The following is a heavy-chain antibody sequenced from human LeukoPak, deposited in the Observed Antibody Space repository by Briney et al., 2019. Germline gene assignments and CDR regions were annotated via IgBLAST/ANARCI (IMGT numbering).Heavy chain of an antibody. J-gene: IGHJ4*02. CDR2: IYTSGST. CDR1: GGSISSYY. D-gene: IGHD6-13*01. Sequence: SETLSLTCTVSGGSISSYYWSWIRQPAGKGLEWIRRIYTSGSTNYNPSLKSRVTMSVDTSKNQFSLKLSSVTAADTAVYYCARDEVAAAGTLYYFDYWGQGTLVTVSS. CDR3: ARDEVAAAGTLYYFDY. V-gene: IGHV4-4*07.